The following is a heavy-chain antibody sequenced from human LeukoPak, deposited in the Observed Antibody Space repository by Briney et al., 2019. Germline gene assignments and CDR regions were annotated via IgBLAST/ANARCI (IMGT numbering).Heavy chain of an antibody. CDR2: IYSGGST. Sequence: GGSLRLSCAASGFTVSSNYMSWVRQAPGKGLEWVSVIYSGGSTYYADSVKGRFTISRDNSKNTLYLQMNSLRAEDTAVYYCAKAGRDGYNLAPFDYWGQGTLVTVSS. J-gene: IGHJ4*02. CDR1: GFTVSSNY. D-gene: IGHD5-24*01. V-gene: IGHV3-53*01. CDR3: AKAGRDGYNLAPFDY.